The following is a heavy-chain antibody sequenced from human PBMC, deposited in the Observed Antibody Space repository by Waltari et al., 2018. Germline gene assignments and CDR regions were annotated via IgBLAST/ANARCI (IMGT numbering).Heavy chain of an antibody. V-gene: IGHV3-74*03. D-gene: IGHD2-15*01. Sequence: EVQLVESGGGLVQPGGSLRLSCAASGFTFSRSWIHWVRQFQGKGLMWGYRINNDGSSTVYADSVKGRFTISRDDAKNTVSLQMNNLSAEDTALYYCARAGLLGAFDVWGQGTMVTVSS. J-gene: IGHJ3*01. CDR2: INNDGSST. CDR1: GFTFSRSW. CDR3: ARAGLLGAFDV.